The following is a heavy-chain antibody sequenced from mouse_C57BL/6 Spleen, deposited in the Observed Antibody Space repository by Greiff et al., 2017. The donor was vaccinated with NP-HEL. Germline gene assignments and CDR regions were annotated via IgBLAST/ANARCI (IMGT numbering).Heavy chain of an antibody. J-gene: IGHJ4*01. CDR3: ARLLWLRRAMDY. Sequence: EVKLLESGGGLVQPGGSLKLSCAASGIDFSRYWMSWVRRAPGKGLEWIGEINPDSSTINYAPSLKDKFIISRDNAKNTLYLQMSKVRSEDTALYYCARLLWLRRAMDYWGQGTSVTVSS. CDR1: GIDFSRYW. CDR2: INPDSSTI. D-gene: IGHD2-2*01. V-gene: IGHV4-1*01.